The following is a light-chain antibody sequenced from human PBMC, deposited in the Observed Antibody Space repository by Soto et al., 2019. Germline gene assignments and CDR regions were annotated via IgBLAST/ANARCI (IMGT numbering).Light chain of an antibody. V-gene: IGKV4-1*01. CDR1: QNILYSSNNKNY. Sequence: DIVMTQSPDSLAVSLGERATINCKSSQNILYSSNNKNYLAWYQQKSGQPPKLLIYWASTRESGVPDRFSGSGSETDFTLTISSLQAEDAAVYYCQQYYFTPFTFGPGTKVDIK. CDR2: WAS. CDR3: QQYYFTPFT. J-gene: IGKJ3*01.